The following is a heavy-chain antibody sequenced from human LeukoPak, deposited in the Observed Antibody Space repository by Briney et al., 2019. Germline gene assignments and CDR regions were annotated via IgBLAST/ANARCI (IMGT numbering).Heavy chain of an antibody. CDR1: GGSISSYY. Sequence: SETLSLTCTVSGGSISSYYWSWIRQPPGKGLEWIGYIYYSGSTNYNPALKSRVTISVDTSKNQFPLKLGSVTAADTAVYFCARHPYGGNSDFQHWGQGTLVIVSS. D-gene: IGHD4-23*01. CDR2: IYYSGST. CDR3: ARHPYGGNSDFQH. V-gene: IGHV4-59*08. J-gene: IGHJ1*01.